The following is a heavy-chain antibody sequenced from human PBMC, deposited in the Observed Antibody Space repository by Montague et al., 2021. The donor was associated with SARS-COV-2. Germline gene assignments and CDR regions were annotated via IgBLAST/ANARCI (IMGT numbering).Heavy chain of an antibody. J-gene: IGHJ4*02. Sequence: SLRLSCAASGFTFSNAWMSWVRQAPGKGLEWVGRIKSKTDGGTTDYAAPAKGRFTISRDDSKNTLYLQMNSLKTEDTAVYYCTTDPDFNYVLWVPNWGQGTLVTVSS. D-gene: IGHD3-10*02. V-gene: IGHV3-15*01. CDR1: GFTFSNAW. CDR3: TTDPDFNYVLWVPN. CDR2: IKSKTDGGTT.